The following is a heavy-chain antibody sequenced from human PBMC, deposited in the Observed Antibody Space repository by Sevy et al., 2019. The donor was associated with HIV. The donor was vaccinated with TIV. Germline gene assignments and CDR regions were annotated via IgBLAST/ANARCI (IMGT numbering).Heavy chain of an antibody. J-gene: IGHJ4*02. D-gene: IGHD3-22*01. Sequence: SETLSLTCTVSGGSTSSSSYYWGWIRQPPGKGLEWIGSIYYSGSTYYNPSLKSRVTISVDTSKNQFSLKLSSVTAADTAVYYCARAPQGYYDSSGSYYFDYWGQGTLVTVSS. V-gene: IGHV4-39*01. CDR2: IYYSGST. CDR3: ARAPQGYYDSSGSYYFDY. CDR1: GGSTSSSSYY.